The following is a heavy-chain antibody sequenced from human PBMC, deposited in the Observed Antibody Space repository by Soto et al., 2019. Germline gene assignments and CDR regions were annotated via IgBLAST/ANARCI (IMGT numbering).Heavy chain of an antibody. D-gene: IGHD3-22*01. CDR3: ARTSYSDSSGYYGMDV. J-gene: IGHJ6*02. V-gene: IGHV4-4*02. Sequence: QVQLQESGPGLVKPSGTLSLTCAVSAGSISSTNWWTWVRQSPGKGLEWIGEIYHSGTTNYNPSLTSRVTLSVDKSNNQFSLKLTSVTAADTAVYYCARTSYSDSSGYYGMDVWGQGTTVPVSS. CDR2: IYHSGTT. CDR1: AGSISSTNW.